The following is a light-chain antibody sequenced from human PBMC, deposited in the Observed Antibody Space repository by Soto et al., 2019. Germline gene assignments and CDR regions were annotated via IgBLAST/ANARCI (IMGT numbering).Light chain of an antibody. CDR1: SRDLGRYNY. V-gene: IGLV2-8*01. J-gene: IGLJ3*02. CDR3: NSYAGSNNLV. CDR2: EVS. Sequence: QSALTQPPSASGSPGQSVTISCAGTSRDLGRYNYVSWYQQHPGKAPKLMIYEVSKRPSGVPDRFSGSKSGNTASLTVSGLQAEDEADYYCNSYAGSNNLVFGGGTKLTVL.